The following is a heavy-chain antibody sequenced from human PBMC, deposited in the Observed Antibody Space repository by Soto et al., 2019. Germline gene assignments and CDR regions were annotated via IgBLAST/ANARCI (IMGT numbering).Heavy chain of an antibody. Sequence: EVQLVESGGGLVKPGGSLRLSCAASGFTFSNVWMIWVRQAPGKGLEWIGRIKSKAAGEITDYAAVVKGRFTISRDNAKNTLFLQMNSLRAEDTAMYYCGRGYNYADYWGQGTQVTVSS. CDR2: IKSKAAGEIT. D-gene: IGHD5-18*01. CDR3: GRGYNYADY. V-gene: IGHV3-15*01. J-gene: IGHJ4*02. CDR1: GFTFSNVW.